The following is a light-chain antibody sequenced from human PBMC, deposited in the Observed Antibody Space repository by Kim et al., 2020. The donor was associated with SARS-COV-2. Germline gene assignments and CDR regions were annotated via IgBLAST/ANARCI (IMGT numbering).Light chain of an antibody. V-gene: IGKV1-39*01. Sequence: AAVGDRFTITCRASQSVSGWLNWYQQKPGKAPHLLIYRTSTLQSGVPPRFSGSASGTDFTLTISSLQPEDFATYYCQQSYNFPRTFGQGTKVDIK. CDR1: QSVSGW. CDR3: QQSYNFPRT. CDR2: RTS. J-gene: IGKJ1*01.